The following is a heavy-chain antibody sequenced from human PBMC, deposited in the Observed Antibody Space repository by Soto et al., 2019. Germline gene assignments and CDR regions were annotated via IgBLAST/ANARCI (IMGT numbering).Heavy chain of an antibody. V-gene: IGHV4-59*01. D-gene: IGHD3-16*01. CDR3: AHRRRGDQVFDY. Sequence: SETLSLTCTVSGGSISSYYWSWIRQPPGKGLEWIGYIYYSGSTNYNPSLKSRVTISVDTSKNQLSLKLSSVTAVDTATYYCAHRRRGDQVFDYWGQGALVTVSS. J-gene: IGHJ4*02. CDR1: GGSISSYY. CDR2: IYYSGST.